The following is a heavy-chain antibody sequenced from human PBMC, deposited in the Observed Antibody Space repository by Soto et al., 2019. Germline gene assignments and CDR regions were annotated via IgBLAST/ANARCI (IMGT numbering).Heavy chain of an antibody. CDR3: ASHYDSSGYYYRGLDY. CDR1: GGTFSSYA. D-gene: IGHD3-22*01. Sequence: QVQLVQSGAEVKKPGSSVKVSCKASGGTFSSYAISWVRQAPGQGLEWMGGIIPIFGTADYAQKFQGRVTITADESTSTAYMELRSLRSEETAVYYCASHYDSSGYYYRGLDYWGQGTLVTVSS. CDR2: IIPIFGTA. J-gene: IGHJ4*02. V-gene: IGHV1-69*12.